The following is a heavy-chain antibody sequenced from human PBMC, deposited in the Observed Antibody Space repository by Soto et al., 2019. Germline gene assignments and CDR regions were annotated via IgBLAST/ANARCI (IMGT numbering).Heavy chain of an antibody. CDR1: GASVTSDDYY. D-gene: IGHD3-22*01. CDR2: IYHSGST. V-gene: IGHV4-30-4*01. Sequence: SETLSLTCAVSGASVTSDDYYWSWIRQPPGKGLEWIGYIYHSGSTYYNPSLKSRVSISIDTSQNQFSLKLTSLTAADTAVYYCARDPIFYYASSGYGGYYFDYWGQGSRVTVYS. CDR3: ARDPIFYYASSGYGGYYFDY. J-gene: IGHJ4*02.